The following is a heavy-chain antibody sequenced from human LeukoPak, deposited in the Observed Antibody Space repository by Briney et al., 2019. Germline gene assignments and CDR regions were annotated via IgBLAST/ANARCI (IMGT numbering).Heavy chain of an antibody. CDR2: ISGSGGST. CDR3: ARDRFIGSYYWRPYYFDY. J-gene: IGHJ4*02. Sequence: GGSLRLSCAASGFTFSSYAMSWVRQAPGKGLEWVSAISGSGGSTYYADSVKGRFTISRDNSKNTLYLQMNSLRAEDTAVYYCARDRFIGSYYWRPYYFDYWGQGTLVTASS. D-gene: IGHD1-26*01. CDR1: GFTFSSYA. V-gene: IGHV3-23*01.